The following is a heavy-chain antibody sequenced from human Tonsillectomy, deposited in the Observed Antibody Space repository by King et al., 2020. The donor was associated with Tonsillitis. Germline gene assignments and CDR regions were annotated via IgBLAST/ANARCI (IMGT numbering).Heavy chain of an antibody. J-gene: IGHJ4*02. CDR3: AKDWFTNGWPGAIDS. CDR2: ILCSGGRP. Sequence: VQLVESGGDLVQPGGSLRLSCAASGFPFSSYAMNWVRQAPGKGLEWGSAILCSGGRPYYADSVKGRFTISIDNSKNTLYLQMSGLRAEDTAEYYCAKDWFTNGWPGAIDSWGQGSLVTVSS. V-gene: IGHV3-23*04. CDR1: GFPFSSYA. D-gene: IGHD6-19*01.